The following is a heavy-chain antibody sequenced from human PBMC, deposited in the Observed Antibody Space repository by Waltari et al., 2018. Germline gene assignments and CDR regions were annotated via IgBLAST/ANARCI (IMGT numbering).Heavy chain of an antibody. V-gene: IGHV3-74*03. CDR3: ARVSRRTYRSPVPGRHYYYGMDV. CDR2: ISTDACDT. J-gene: IGHJ6*02. D-gene: IGHD1-1*01. Sequence: EEQLVESGGGLVQPGDSLRLSCEASGFTFSSFWMNWVRQAPGKGPLWVSRISTDACDTTYADSVKGRFTISRDNARNTLYLQMNRLRAEDTAVYFCARVSRRTYRSPVPGRHYYYGMDVWGQGTTVTVSS. CDR1: GFTFSSFW.